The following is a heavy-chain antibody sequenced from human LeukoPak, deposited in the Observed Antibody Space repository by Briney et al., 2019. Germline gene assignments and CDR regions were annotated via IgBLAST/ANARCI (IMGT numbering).Heavy chain of an antibody. CDR2: IYHSGST. CDR1: GGSISSGGYY. CDR3: ARHGCSGGSCSFDY. D-gene: IGHD2-15*01. V-gene: IGHV4-30-2*01. J-gene: IGHJ4*02. Sequence: SQTLSLTCTVSGGSISSGGYYWSWIRQPPGKGLEWIGYIYHSGSTYYNPSLKSRVTISVDRSKNQFSLKLNSVTAADTAVYYCARHGCSGGSCSFDYWGQGTLVTVSS.